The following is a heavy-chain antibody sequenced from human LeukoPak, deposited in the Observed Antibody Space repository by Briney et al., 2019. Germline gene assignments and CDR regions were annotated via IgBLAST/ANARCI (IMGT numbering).Heavy chain of an antibody. CDR2: IYYSGST. D-gene: IGHD3-10*01. J-gene: IGHJ5*02. CDR1: GGSISSHY. CDR3: ARLTGNWFDP. Sequence: SETLSLTCTVSGGSISSHYWSWIRQPPGKGLEWIGYIYYSGSTNYNPSLKSRVTISVDTSKNQFSLKLSSVTAADTAVYYCARLTGNWFDPWGQGTLVTVSS. V-gene: IGHV4-59*11.